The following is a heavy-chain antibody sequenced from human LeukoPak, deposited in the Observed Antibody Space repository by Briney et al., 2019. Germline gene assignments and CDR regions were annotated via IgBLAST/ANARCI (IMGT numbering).Heavy chain of an antibody. CDR2: IHTSGST. D-gene: IGHD3-16*01. CDR3: ARVSSASFGAFDY. J-gene: IGHJ4*02. CDR1: GGSINNYY. Sequence: SDTLSLTCTVSGGSINNYYWSWIRQPAGRGLEWIGRIHTSGSTNYNPSLKSRVTISVDNSKNQFSLKLTSVTAADTAVYYCARVSSASFGAFDYWGQGTLVTVSS. V-gene: IGHV4-4*07.